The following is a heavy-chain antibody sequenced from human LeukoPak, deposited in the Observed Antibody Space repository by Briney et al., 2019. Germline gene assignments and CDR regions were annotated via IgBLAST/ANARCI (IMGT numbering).Heavy chain of an antibody. D-gene: IGHD3-3*01. V-gene: IGHV4-34*01. J-gene: IGHJ4*02. CDR3: ARHNGDFWSGYGGFDY. CDR2: INHSGST. Sequence: SSETLSLTCSVSGGSISNYYWSWIRQPPGKGLEWIGEINHSGSTNYNPSLKSRVTISVDTSKNQFSLKLSSVTAADTAVYYCARHNGDFWSGYGGFDYWGQGTLVTVSS. CDR1: GGSISNYY.